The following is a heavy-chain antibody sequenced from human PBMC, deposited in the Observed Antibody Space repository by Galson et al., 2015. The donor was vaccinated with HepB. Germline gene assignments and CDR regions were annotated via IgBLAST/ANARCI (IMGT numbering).Heavy chain of an antibody. J-gene: IGHJ4*02. CDR3: AKDPAVSYHDFWTENYFLGEFDY. Sequence: LRLSCAASGFTFSTYAMSWVRQAPGKRLEWVSTISGSGMTTYYADSVKGRFTISRDNSKNTLYLQMNSLRVEDTAVYHCAKDPAVSYHDFWTENYFLGEFDYWGRGTLVTVSS. CDR1: GFTFSTYA. V-gene: IGHV3-23*01. CDR2: ISGSGMTT. D-gene: IGHD3/OR15-3a*01.